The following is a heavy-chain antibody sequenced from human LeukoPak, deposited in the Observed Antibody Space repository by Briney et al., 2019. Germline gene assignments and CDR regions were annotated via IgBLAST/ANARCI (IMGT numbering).Heavy chain of an antibody. Sequence: PGGSLRLSCAASGFTFSRYAMNWVRLAPGKGLEWVSGISYHGGSRFYAASVRGRFTISRDDSRNTLYLQMNSLRAEDTAVYYCARETGSYYNVGSYFDYWGQGTLVTVSS. V-gene: IGHV3-23*01. CDR3: ARETGSYYNVGSYFDY. CDR2: ISYHGGSR. J-gene: IGHJ4*02. D-gene: IGHD3-10*01. CDR1: GFTFSRYA.